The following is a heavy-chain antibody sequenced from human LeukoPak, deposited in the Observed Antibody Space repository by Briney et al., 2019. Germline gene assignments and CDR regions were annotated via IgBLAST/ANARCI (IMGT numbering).Heavy chain of an antibody. D-gene: IGHD5-12*01. V-gene: IGHV3-66*01. Sequence: GGSLRLSCAASGLTVSSNYMSWVRQAPGKGLECVSVIYSGGSTYYADSVKGRFTISRDNSKNTLYLQMNSLRAEDTAVYYCARGGYPRGPLDYWGQGTLVTASS. CDR3: ARGGYPRGPLDY. CDR2: IYSGGST. J-gene: IGHJ4*02. CDR1: GLTVSSNY.